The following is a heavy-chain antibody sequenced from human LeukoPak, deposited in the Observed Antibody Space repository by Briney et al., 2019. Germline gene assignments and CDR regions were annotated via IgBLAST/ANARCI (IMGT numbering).Heavy chain of an antibody. CDR2: INPNSGGT. CDR3: ARDLEYSGSYYDGTYNWFDP. J-gene: IGHJ5*02. D-gene: IGHD1-26*01. CDR1: GYTFTGYY. Sequence: ASVKVSCKASGYTFTGYYMHWVRQAPGQGLEWMGWINPNSGGTNYAQKFQGRVTMTRDTSISTAYMELSRLRSDDTAVYYCARDLEYSGSYYDGTYNWFDPWGQGTRVTVSS. V-gene: IGHV1-2*02.